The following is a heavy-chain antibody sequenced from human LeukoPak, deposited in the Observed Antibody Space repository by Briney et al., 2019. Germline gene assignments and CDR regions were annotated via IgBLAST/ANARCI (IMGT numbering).Heavy chain of an antibody. CDR3: ARDVGHDNNGYRGCFDP. CDR2: INPKSGGT. J-gene: IGHJ5*02. V-gene: IGHV1-2*02. D-gene: IGHD3-16*02. CDR1: GYSFTDYS. Sequence: ASVKVSCKASGYSFTDYSIHWVRQAPGQGLEWMGWINPKSGGTKYAQKFQGRVSMTRDTSISTGYTELSRLRSDDTAVYFCARDVGHDNNGYRGCFDPWGQGTMVTVSS.